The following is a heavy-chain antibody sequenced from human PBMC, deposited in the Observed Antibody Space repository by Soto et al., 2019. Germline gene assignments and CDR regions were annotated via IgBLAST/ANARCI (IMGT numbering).Heavy chain of an antibody. D-gene: IGHD6-6*01. CDR1: GGSISSGGYY. CDR2: IYYSGST. Sequence: SETLSLTCTVSGGSISSGGYYWSWIRQHPGKGLEWIGYIYYSGSTYYNPSLKSRVTISVDTSKNQFSLKLSSVTAADKAVYYCAAPFIAARYFGHFDLWGRGTLVTVSS. V-gene: IGHV4-31*03. CDR3: AAPFIAARYFGHFDL. J-gene: IGHJ2*01.